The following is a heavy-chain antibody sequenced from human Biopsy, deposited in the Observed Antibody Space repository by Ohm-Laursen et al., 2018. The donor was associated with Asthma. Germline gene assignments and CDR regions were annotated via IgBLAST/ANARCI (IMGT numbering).Heavy chain of an antibody. Sequence: GPSVKVSCKASGYTFIHFAIHWVRQAPGHRLEWMGWINAGDGNTKYSQKFQGRVTITRDTSASTAYMDLRSLRSEGTAMYYCARTYYDFLTGQVNDAFALWGQGTMVTVSS. J-gene: IGHJ3*01. D-gene: IGHD3-9*01. CDR2: INAGDGNT. CDR3: ARTYYDFLTGQVNDAFAL. CDR1: GYTFIHFA. V-gene: IGHV1-3*01.